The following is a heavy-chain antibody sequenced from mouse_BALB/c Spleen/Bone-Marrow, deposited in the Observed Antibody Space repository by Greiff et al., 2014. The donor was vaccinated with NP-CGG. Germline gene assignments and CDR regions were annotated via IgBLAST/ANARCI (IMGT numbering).Heavy chain of an antibody. D-gene: IGHD2-3*01. V-gene: IGHV4-1*02. Sequence: DVKLVESGGGLVQPGGYLKLSCAASGFDFSRYWMSWVRQAPGKGLQWIGEINPESNTINYTPSLKDKFIISRDNAKNTLYLQMSKVRSEDTALYCCARLGYYGWFAYWGQGTLVTVSA. CDR2: INPESNTI. J-gene: IGHJ3*01. CDR1: GFDFSRYW. CDR3: ARLGYYGWFAY.